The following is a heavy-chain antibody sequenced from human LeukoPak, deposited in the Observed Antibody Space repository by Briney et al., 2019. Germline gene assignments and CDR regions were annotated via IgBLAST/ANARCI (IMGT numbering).Heavy chain of an antibody. V-gene: IGHV4-34*01. J-gene: IGHJ4*02. D-gene: IGHD3-22*01. Sequence: SETLSLTCAVHGGSFSGYYWSWIRQPPGKGLEWIGEINHSGSNNYNPSLKSRVTISVYTSKNQFSLKLSSVTAADTAVYYCARVDSSGYYIDYWGQGTLVTVSS. CDR3: ARVDSSGYYIDY. CDR2: INHSGSN. CDR1: GGSFSGYY.